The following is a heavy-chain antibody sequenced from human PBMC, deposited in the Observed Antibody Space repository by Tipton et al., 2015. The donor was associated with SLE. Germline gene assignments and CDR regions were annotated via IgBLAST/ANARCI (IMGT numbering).Heavy chain of an antibody. D-gene: IGHD2-8*01. CDR1: GFTFSSYW. CDR2: INSYGTMT. J-gene: IGHJ6*03. V-gene: IGHV3-74*01. CDR3: AKDNGLYYYYMDV. Sequence: SLRLSCAASGFTFSSYWMHWVRQVPGKGLVWVSRINSYGTMTNYADSVKGRFTISRDNSKNSLYLQMNSLRPEDTALYYCAKDNGLYYYYMDVWGKGTTVTVSS.